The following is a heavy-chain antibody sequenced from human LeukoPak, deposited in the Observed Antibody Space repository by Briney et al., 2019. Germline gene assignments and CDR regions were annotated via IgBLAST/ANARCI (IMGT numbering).Heavy chain of an antibody. V-gene: IGHV1-69*06. Sequence: SVKVSCKASRRTFSRYVISGVRQAPGQGLEGMGGIIPIFGTANYAQKFQGRVTITADKSTSTAYMELSSLRSEDTAVYYCARVGSSWYSFDYWGQGTLVTVSS. J-gene: IGHJ4*02. CDR3: ARVGSSWYSFDY. CDR2: IIPIFGTA. CDR1: RRTFSRYV. D-gene: IGHD6-13*01.